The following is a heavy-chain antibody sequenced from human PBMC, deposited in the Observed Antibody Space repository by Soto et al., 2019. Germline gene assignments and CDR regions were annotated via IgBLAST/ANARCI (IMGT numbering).Heavy chain of an antibody. CDR3: ARVGNYLGYY. V-gene: IGHV4-59*01. J-gene: IGHJ4*02. CDR2: IYYSGST. CDR1: GGSISRYY. Sequence: SETLSLTCTVSGGSISRYYWSWIRQPPGKGLEWIGYIYYSGSTNYNPSLKSRVTISVDMSKNQFSLKLSSVTAADTAMYYCARVGNYLGYYWGQGILVTVS. D-gene: IGHD3-10*01.